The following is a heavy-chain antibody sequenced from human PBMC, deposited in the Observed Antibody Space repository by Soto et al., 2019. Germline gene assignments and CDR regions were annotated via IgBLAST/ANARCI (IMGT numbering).Heavy chain of an antibody. CDR1: GGTFSTST. D-gene: IGHD1-26*01. V-gene: IGHV1-69*02. CDR2: ITHMLDIT. J-gene: IGHJ5*02. CDR3: ARGGDWFGP. Sequence: QVQLVQSGAEVKKPGSSVKVSCRASGGTFSTSTISWLRQAPGQGLEWMGKITHMLDITKYTQKFQGRVTIAADKTTGIAIMELKALRSVDTAVYYCARGGDWFGPWGQGTLVTVSS.